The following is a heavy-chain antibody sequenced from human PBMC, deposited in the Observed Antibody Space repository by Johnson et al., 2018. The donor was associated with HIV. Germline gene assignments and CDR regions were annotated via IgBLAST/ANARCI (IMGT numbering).Heavy chain of an antibody. V-gene: IGHV3-30-3*01. J-gene: IGHJ3*02. CDR2: ISYDGSNK. D-gene: IGHD1-26*01. Sequence: QVQLVESGGGLVQPGGSLRLSCAASGFTFSSYAMHWVRQAPGKGLEWVAVISYDGSNKYYADSVKGRFTISRDNSKNTLYLQMNSLRAEDTAVYYCAKDIGTWGELAGAFDIWGQGTMVTVSS. CDR1: GFTFSSYA. CDR3: AKDIGTWGELAGAFDI.